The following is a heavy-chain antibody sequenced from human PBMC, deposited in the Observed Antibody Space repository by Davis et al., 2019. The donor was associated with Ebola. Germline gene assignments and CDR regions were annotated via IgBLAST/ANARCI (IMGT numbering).Heavy chain of an antibody. CDR2: IFSSDRK. Sequence: SGPTLVKPTETLTLTCTVSGFSLSNARMGVSWIRQPPGKALEWLAHIFSSDRKSYSTSLKGRVTISKDTSKSQVVLTMTNVDPVDTATYYCARIIEGSTSSGFDCWGQGTLVTVSS. V-gene: IGHV2-26*01. CDR1: GFSLSNARMG. CDR3: ARIIEGSTSSGFDC. D-gene: IGHD6-6*01. J-gene: IGHJ4*02.